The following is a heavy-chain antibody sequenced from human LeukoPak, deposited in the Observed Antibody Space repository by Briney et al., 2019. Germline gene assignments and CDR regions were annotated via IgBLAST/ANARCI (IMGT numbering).Heavy chain of an antibody. CDR1: GFTFSSYW. CDR2: IKQDGSEK. D-gene: IGHD3-3*01. J-gene: IGHJ4*02. V-gene: IGHV3-7*03. CDR3: ATDASVVWSGYSS. Sequence: GGSLRLSCAASGFTFSSYWMSWVRQAPGKGLEWVANIKQDGSEKYYVDSVKGRFTISRDNAKNSLYLQMNSLRAEDTAVYYCATDASVVWSGYSSWGQGTLVTVSS.